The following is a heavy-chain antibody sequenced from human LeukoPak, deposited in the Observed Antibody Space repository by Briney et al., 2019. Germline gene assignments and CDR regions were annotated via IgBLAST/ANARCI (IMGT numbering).Heavy chain of an antibody. D-gene: IGHD1-1*01. CDR1: GFTFSSYA. Sequence: GGSLRLSCAASGFTFSSYAMHWVRQAPGKGLEWVAVISYDGSNKYYADSVKGRFTISRDNANNLLYLQMNSLRVEDTAVYYCGRDRAYNTFDYWGQGILVTVSS. CDR3: GRDRAYNTFDY. CDR2: ISYDGSNK. J-gene: IGHJ4*02. V-gene: IGHV3-30*04.